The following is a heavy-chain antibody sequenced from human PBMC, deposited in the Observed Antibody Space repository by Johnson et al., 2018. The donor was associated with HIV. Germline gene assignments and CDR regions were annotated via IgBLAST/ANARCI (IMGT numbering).Heavy chain of an antibody. CDR3: ARLRAEAQFDAFDI. CDR1: GFTFDDYA. V-gene: IGHV3-9*01. D-gene: IGHD2-8*01. Sequence: VQLVESGGGVVRPGGSLRLSCAASGFTFDDYAMHWVRLAPGKGLEWVSGISWNSGSIAYADSVKGRFTTSRDNAKNSLYLRMKSLRPEDTAVYYCARLRAEAQFDAFDIWGQGTMVTVSS. J-gene: IGHJ3*02. CDR2: ISWNSGSI.